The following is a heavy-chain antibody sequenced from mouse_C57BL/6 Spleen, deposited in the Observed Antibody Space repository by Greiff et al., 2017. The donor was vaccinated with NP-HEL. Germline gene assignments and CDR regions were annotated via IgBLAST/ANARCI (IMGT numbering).Heavy chain of an antibody. J-gene: IGHJ2*01. V-gene: IGHV5-4*01. CDR3: ARGGDYFDY. Sequence: EVQLVESGGGLVKPGGSLKLSCAASGFTFSSYAMSWVRQTPEKRLEWVATISDGGSYTYYPDNVKGRFTISRYNAKNNLYLQMSHLKSEDTAMYYCARGGDYFDYWGQGTTLTVSS. CDR2: ISDGGSYT. CDR1: GFTFSSYA.